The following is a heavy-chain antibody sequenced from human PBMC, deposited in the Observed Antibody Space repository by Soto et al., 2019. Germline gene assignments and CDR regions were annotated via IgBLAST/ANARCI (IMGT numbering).Heavy chain of an antibody. D-gene: IGHD2-15*01. V-gene: IGHV1-18*01. CDR1: GYTFSSYA. Sequence: QVQLVQSGAEVKKPGASVKVSCKASGYTFSSYAISWVRQAPGQRLQWMGWISAYNGHTNYAQKLQGRVTMTTDTSTTTAYMELRSLRSDDTAVYDCAREDIAYDAFDIWGQGTMVTVSS. CDR2: ISAYNGHT. CDR3: AREDIAYDAFDI. J-gene: IGHJ3*02.